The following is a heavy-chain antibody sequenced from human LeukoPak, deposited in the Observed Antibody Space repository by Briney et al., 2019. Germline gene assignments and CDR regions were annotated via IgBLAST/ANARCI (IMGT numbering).Heavy chain of an antibody. CDR2: INTDGSNT. V-gene: IGHV3-74*01. Sequence: GGSLRLSCAVSGFPFSNYWMHWVRQAPGKGLVWVSLINTDGSNTTYADSVKGRFTVSRDNAKNTLYLQMSNLRVEDTGVYYCVRDFTGRPDYWGQGTLVTVSS. CDR3: VRDFTGRPDY. J-gene: IGHJ4*02. CDR1: GFPFSNYW. D-gene: IGHD3-9*01.